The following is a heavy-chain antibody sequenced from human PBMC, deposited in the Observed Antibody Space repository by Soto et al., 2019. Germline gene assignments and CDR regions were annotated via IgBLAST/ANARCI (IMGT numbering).Heavy chain of an antibody. J-gene: IGHJ4*02. V-gene: IGHV4-39*01. CDR3: ARLEGLATSSYYFDF. CDR1: DDSINSDKYY. CDR2: IYYRGNA. Sequence: QLQLQASGPGLVEPSETMSLTCSVSDDSINSDKYYWGWIRQPPGKGLEWIGTIYYRGNAYYNPSLQTRVTIPLDKAKSQFFLKLNSVTAADSAVYFCARLEGLATSSYYFDFWGPGALVTVSS. D-gene: IGHD6-6*01.